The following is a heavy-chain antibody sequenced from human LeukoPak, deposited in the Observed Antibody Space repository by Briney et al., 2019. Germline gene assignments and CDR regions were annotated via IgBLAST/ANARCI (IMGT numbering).Heavy chain of an antibody. V-gene: IGHV4-61*02. Sequence: SQTLSLTCTVSGGSISSGSYYWSWIRQPAGRGLEWIGRIYTSGSTNYNPSLKSRVTISVDTSKNQFSLKLSSVTAAGTAVYYCARVPRDWGQGTLVTVSS. CDR1: GGSISSGSYY. J-gene: IGHJ4*02. CDR3: ARVPRD. CDR2: IYTSGST.